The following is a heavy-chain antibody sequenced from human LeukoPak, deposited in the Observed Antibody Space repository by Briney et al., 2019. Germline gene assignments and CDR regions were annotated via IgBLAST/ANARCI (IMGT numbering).Heavy chain of an antibody. Sequence: GGSLRLSCAASGFTFSSYAMSWVRQAPGKGLEWVSAISGSGGSTYYADSVKGRFTISRDNSKNTLYLQMNSPRAEDTAVYYCAKDMGRWFGELTYFDYWGQGTLVTVSS. J-gene: IGHJ4*02. CDR1: GFTFSSYA. D-gene: IGHD3-10*01. CDR2: ISGSGGST. V-gene: IGHV3-23*01. CDR3: AKDMGRWFGELTYFDY.